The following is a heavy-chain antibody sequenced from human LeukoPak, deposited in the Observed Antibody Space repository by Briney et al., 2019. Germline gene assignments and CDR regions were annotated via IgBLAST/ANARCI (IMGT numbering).Heavy chain of an antibody. CDR3: AATVTTRPNAFDI. CDR2: IYYSGST. J-gene: IGHJ3*02. V-gene: IGHV4-59*01. D-gene: IGHD4-17*01. Sequence: PSETLPLTCTVSGGSISSYYWSWIRQPPGKGLEWIGYIYYSGSTNYNPSLKSRVTISVDTSKNQFSLKLSSVTAADTAVYYCAATVTTRPNAFDIWGQGTMVTVSS. CDR1: GGSISSYY.